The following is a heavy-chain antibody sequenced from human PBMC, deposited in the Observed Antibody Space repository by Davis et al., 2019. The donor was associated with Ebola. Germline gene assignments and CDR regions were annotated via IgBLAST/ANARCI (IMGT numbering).Heavy chain of an antibody. J-gene: IGHJ6*04. D-gene: IGHD2-21*01. V-gene: IGHV1-18*01. Sequence: ASVKVSCKPVGYSFTTYGLSWVRQAPGQGLEWVGWIGVYNGKTDYAKKFKGRVDMTADFSTNTVYMELRSLRSDDTAVYYCARVGDPRFHAMDVWGKGTTVTVSS. CDR1: GYSFTTYG. CDR3: ARVGDPRFHAMDV. CDR2: IGVYNGKT.